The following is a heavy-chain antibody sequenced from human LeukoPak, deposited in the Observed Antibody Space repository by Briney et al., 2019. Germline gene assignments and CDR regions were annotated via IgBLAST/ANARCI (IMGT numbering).Heavy chain of an antibody. CDR1: GFIFSSHG. CDR3: AKDPLVSSWFRADVMHYFDY. D-gene: IGHD6-13*01. Sequence: PGGTLRLSCAASGFIFSSHGMNWVRQAPGKGLEWVSGVSPSGDITYYADSVKGRFTISRDNSKNTLYLQMNSLRAEDTAVYYCAKDPLVSSWFRADVMHYFDYWGQGTLVTVSS. J-gene: IGHJ4*02. V-gene: IGHV3-23*01. CDR2: VSPSGDIT.